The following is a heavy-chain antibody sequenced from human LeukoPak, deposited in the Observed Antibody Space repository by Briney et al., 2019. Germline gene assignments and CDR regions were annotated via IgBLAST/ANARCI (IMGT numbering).Heavy chain of an antibody. J-gene: IGHJ5*02. CDR2: VSHSGST. V-gene: IGHV4-34*01. CDR3: ASRPSWFDP. CDR1: GGSFSNYY. Sequence: SETLSLTCALSGGSFSNYYWSWVRQPPGKGLEWIGEVSHSGSTNYNPSLKSRVTISIDTSKNQFSLRLSSVTAADTAVYYCASRPSWFDPWGQGTLVTVSS.